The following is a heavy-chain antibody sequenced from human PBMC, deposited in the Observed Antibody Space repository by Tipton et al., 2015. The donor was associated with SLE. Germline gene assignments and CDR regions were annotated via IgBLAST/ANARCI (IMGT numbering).Heavy chain of an antibody. CDR3: ARDRRDSSPLLGYYYGMDV. Sequence: TLSLTCTVSGGSISSGSYYWSWIRQPAGKGLEWIGYIYTSGSTNYNPSLKSRVTISVDTSKNQFSLKLSSVTAADTAVFYCARDRRDSSPLLGYYYGMDVWSQGTTVTVSS. V-gene: IGHV4-61*09. J-gene: IGHJ6*02. CDR1: GGSISSGSYY. CDR2: IYTSGST. D-gene: IGHD6-13*01.